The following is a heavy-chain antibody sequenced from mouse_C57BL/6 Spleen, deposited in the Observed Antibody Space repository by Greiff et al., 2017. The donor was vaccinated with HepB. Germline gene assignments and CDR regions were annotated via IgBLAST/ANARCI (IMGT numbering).Heavy chain of an antibody. CDR1: GYTFTDYY. CDR3: ARGVGTGYFDY. V-gene: IGHV1-76*01. Sequence: QVQLQQSGAELVRPGASVKLSCKASGYTFTDYYINWVKQRPGQGLEWIARIYPGSGNTYYNEKFKGKATLTAEKSSSTAYMQLSSLTSEDSAVYFCARGVGTGYFDYWGQGTTLTVSS. J-gene: IGHJ2*01. D-gene: IGHD2-14*01. CDR2: IYPGSGNT.